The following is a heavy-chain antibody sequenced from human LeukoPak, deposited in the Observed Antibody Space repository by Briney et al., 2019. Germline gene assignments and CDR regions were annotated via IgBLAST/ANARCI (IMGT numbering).Heavy chain of an antibody. Sequence: GGSLRLSCAASGFTVSSNYMSWVRQAPGKGLEWVANIKQDGSDKYYLDSVKGRFTISRDNAKNSLYLQMNSLRAEDTAVYYCARKDSSGYMAFDIWGQGTMVTVSS. D-gene: IGHD3-22*01. CDR3: ARKDSSGYMAFDI. V-gene: IGHV3-7*01. CDR1: GFTVSSNY. CDR2: IKQDGSDK. J-gene: IGHJ3*02.